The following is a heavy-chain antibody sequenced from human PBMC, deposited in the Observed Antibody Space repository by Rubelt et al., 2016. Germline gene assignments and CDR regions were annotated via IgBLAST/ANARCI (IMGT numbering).Heavy chain of an antibody. CDR3: ARFAIGGHSSGYLFDY. CDR1: GYTFTGYY. CDR2: INPNSGGT. V-gene: IGHV1-2*02. Sequence: QVQLVQSGAEVKKPGASVKVSCKASGYTFTGYYMHWVRQAPGQGLEWMGWINPNSGGTNYAQKLPGRGTMTRETSISTAYMELSRLRSDDTAVYYCARFAIGGHSSGYLFDYWGQGTLVTVSS. J-gene: IGHJ4*02. D-gene: IGHD3-22*01.